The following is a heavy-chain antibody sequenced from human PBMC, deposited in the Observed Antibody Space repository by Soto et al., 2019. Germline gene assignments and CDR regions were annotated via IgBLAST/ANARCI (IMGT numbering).Heavy chain of an antibody. Sequence: SETLSLTCTVSGGSISSSRYYWGWIRQPPGKGLEWIGSIYYSGSTYYYPSLKSRGSFSVDTSKNQLSPKLSSVNAQHTALYYCATCRYYFDYWGQRTLVTVAS. D-gene: IGHD2-2*01. CDR3: ATCRYYFDY. J-gene: IGHJ4*02. CDR1: GGSISSSRYY. CDR2: IYYSGST. V-gene: IGHV4-39*01.